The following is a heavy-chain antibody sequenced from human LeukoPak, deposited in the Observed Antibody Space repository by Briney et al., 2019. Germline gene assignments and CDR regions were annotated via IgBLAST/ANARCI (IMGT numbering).Heavy chain of an antibody. CDR3: ARVSAAGPNDY. D-gene: IGHD6-13*01. Sequence: GGSLRLSCAASGFTFVNYAMSWVRQAPGKGLEWVSYISSSSSTIYYADSVKGRFTISRDNAKNSLYLQMNSLRAEDTAVYYCARVSAAGPNDYWGQGTLVTVSS. CDR1: GFTFVNYA. J-gene: IGHJ4*02. CDR2: ISSSSSTI. V-gene: IGHV3-48*01.